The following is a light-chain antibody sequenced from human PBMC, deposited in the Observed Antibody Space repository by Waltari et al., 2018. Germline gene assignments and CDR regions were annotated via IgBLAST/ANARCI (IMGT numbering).Light chain of an antibody. V-gene: IGKV3-20*01. CDR3: QHYVRLPAT. Sequence: IVLTQSPGTLSLSPGERATLSCRASQSVSRSLAWYQQKPGQAPKLLIYGASTRATGIPDRFNGSGSGTDFSLTISSLGPEDFAIYCCQHYVRLPATFGQGTKVEIK. J-gene: IGKJ1*01. CDR1: QSVSRS. CDR2: GAS.